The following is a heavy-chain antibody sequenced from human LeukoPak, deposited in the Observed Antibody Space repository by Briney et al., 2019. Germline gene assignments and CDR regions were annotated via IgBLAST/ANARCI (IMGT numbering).Heavy chain of an antibody. Sequence: PGGSLRLSCLVSGFTFSGYEMNWVRQAPGKGLEWLSYISTTGSNIYYADSAKGRFTISRDNSKNSLYLQMNSLRVEDTAVYYCARDGVPGGRDVWGQGTTVTVS. V-gene: IGHV3-48*03. CDR1: GFTFSGYE. D-gene: IGHD3-16*01. J-gene: IGHJ6*02. CDR2: ISTTGSNI. CDR3: ARDGVPGGRDV.